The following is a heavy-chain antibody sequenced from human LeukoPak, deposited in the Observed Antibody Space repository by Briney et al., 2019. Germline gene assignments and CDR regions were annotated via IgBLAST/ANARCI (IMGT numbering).Heavy chain of an antibody. CDR1: GCTFTSYG. D-gene: IGHD3-10*01. J-gene: IGHJ3*02. V-gene: IGHV1-18*01. CDR2: ISAYNGNT. Sequence: GASVKVSCKASGCTFTSYGISWVRQAPGQGLEWMGWISAYNGNTNYAQKLQGRVTMTTDTSTSTAYMELRSLRSDDTAVYYCARAGVRGVQDEDAFDIWGQGTMVTVSS. CDR3: ARAGVRGVQDEDAFDI.